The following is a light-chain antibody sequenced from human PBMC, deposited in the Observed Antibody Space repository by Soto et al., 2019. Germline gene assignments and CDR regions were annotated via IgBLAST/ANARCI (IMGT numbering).Light chain of an antibody. CDR1: QDISIY. Sequence: LTQSPASLSLSPGARATLSCRASQDISIYLAWYQQKPGPAPRLLIYDASNRATGIPARLSGSGSGTDFTLTIRSLEPEDFAVYYCQQRTNWPAFGQGTRLEIK. J-gene: IGKJ5*01. CDR3: QQRTNWPA. V-gene: IGKV3-11*01. CDR2: DAS.